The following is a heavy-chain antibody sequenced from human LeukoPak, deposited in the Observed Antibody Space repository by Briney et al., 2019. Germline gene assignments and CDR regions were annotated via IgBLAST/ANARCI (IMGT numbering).Heavy chain of an antibody. D-gene: IGHD1-26*01. CDR2: TYYSGST. Sequence: SETLSLTCTVSGGSISSYYWSWIRQPPGKGLEWIGYTYYSGSTNYNPSLKSRVTMSVDTSKNQFSLKLSSVTAADTAVYYCARHGNDAFDIWGQGTMVTVSS. J-gene: IGHJ3*02. CDR3: ARHGNDAFDI. CDR1: GGSISSYY. V-gene: IGHV4-59*08.